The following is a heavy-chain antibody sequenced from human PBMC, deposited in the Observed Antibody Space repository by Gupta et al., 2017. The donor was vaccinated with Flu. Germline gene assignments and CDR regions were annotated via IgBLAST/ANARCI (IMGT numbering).Heavy chain of an antibody. CDR1: GFSFSSYW. CDR2: IKQEGSER. Sequence: EVQLVESGGGLVQPGGSVRLSCAASGFSFSSYWMTWVRQAPGKGPEWVGNIKQEGSERYYMDSVKGRFTISRDNAENSLNLQMTSLRAEDTAVYFCVRDFRFQDEHWGQGTLGAVS. CDR3: VRDFRFQDEH. V-gene: IGHV3-7*01. J-gene: IGHJ4*02. D-gene: IGHD3-10*01.